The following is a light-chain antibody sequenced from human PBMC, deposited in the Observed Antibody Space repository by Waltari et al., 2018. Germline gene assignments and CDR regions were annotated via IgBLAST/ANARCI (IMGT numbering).Light chain of an antibody. Sequence: QSSLTQPPSTSGSPGQSVTLSCTSTTNDIGSYAYVSWYQHHPGKATKLIIYEVSNRTSGVSKRFSGSKSGSTASLTVSALQVEDEAIYYCSSYVASRIVFGGGTRLTVL. J-gene: IGLJ2*01. CDR1: TNDIGSYAY. CDR2: EVS. V-gene: IGLV2-8*01. CDR3: SSYVASRIV.